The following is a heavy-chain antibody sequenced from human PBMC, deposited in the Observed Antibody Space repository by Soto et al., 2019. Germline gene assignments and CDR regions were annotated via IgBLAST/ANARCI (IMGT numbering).Heavy chain of an antibody. CDR2: TFSRGSG. V-gene: IGHV4-4*09. J-gene: IGHJ4*02. Sequence: PSATLSLTCTVSGDYIGNSNRSWVRQPPGKGLEWVGLTFSRGSGTYNPSLKSRVTISVDTSKNQLSLKLTSVTAADTAVYFCARHHPRTLAAPEIPFDFWGKGTLVT. D-gene: IGHD6-25*01. CDR3: ARHHPRTLAAPEIPFDF. CDR1: GDYIGNSN.